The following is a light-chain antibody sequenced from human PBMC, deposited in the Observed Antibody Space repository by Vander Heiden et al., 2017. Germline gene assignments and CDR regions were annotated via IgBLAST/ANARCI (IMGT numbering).Light chain of an antibody. CDR2: DDS. J-gene: IGLJ2*01. CDR1: NTVSKI. V-gene: IGLV3-21*02. CDR3: QVWDSSSDHGV. Sequence: SYVLTQPPSGSGAPGQTARIPCGGNNTVSKIVHWYQRNPGQAPLLVVYDDSDRPSGMPERFSGANSGNTATLTISRVAAGDEADYYCQVWDSSSDHGVFGGGTKLTVL.